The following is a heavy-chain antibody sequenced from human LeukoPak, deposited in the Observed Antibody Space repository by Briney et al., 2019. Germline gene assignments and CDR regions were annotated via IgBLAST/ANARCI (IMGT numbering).Heavy chain of an antibody. D-gene: IGHD2-2*01. CDR2: ISGSGGST. CDR1: GFTFSNYG. Sequence: GGSLRLSCAASGFTFSNYGMNWVRQAPGKGLEWVSAISGSGGSTYYADSVKGRFTISRDNSKNTLYLQMNSLRAEDTAVYYCAKDLYCSSTSCYGTIYYYYYYGMDVWGQGTTVTVSS. V-gene: IGHV3-23*01. CDR3: AKDLYCSSTSCYGTIYYYYYYGMDV. J-gene: IGHJ6*02.